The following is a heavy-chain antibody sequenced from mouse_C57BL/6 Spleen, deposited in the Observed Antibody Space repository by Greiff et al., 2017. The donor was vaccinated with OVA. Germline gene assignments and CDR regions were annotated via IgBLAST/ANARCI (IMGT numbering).Heavy chain of an antibody. CDR3: ARFSYSNYVDY. V-gene: IGHV1-55*01. D-gene: IGHD2-5*01. CDR1: GYTFTSYW. J-gene: IGHJ2*01. Sequence: QVHVKQPGAELVKPGASVKMSCKASGYTFTSYWITWVKQRPGQGLEWIGDIYPGSGSTNYNEKFKSKATLTVDTSSSTAYMQLSSLTSEDSAVYYCARFSYSNYVDYWGQGTTLTVSS. CDR2: IYPGSGST.